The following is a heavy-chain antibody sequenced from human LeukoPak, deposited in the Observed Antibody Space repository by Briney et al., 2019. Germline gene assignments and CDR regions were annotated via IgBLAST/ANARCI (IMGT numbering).Heavy chain of an antibody. V-gene: IGHV3-21*01. Sequence: GGSLRLSCAASGFTFSSYNMNWVRQAPGKGLEWVSSISSSSSYIYYADSVKGRFTISRDNAKNSLYLQMNSLRAEDTAVYYCARDYYGSGSPLDYWGQGTLVTVSS. CDR2: ISSSSSYI. CDR3: ARDYYGSGSPLDY. J-gene: IGHJ4*02. D-gene: IGHD3-10*01. CDR1: GFTFSSYN.